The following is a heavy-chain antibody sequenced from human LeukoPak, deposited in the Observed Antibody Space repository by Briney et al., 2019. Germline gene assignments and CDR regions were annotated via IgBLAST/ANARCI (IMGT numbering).Heavy chain of an antibody. Sequence: GGSLRLSCAASGFTFSSYAMSWVRQAPAKGLEWVSAISGSGGSTYYADSVKGRFTISRDNSKNTLYLQMNSLRAEDTAVYYCAKAATYCGGDCYGLFDYWGQGTLVTVSS. D-gene: IGHD2-21*02. J-gene: IGHJ4*02. CDR3: AKAATYCGGDCYGLFDY. V-gene: IGHV3-23*01. CDR2: ISGSGGST. CDR1: GFTFSSYA.